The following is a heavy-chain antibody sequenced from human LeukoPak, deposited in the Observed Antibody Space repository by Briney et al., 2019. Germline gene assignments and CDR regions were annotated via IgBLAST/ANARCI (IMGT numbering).Heavy chain of an antibody. CDR3: ARSIAVAGMSAFDV. D-gene: IGHD6-19*01. Sequence: SETLSLTCAVSGYSIRSSNWWGWIRQPPGKVLEWIGYIYYSGSTYYNPSLKSRVTMSVDTSKNQFFLILSSVTAVDTAVYYCARSIAVAGMSAFDVWGQGTMVTVSS. V-gene: IGHV4-28*01. CDR1: GYSIRSSNW. CDR2: IYYSGST. J-gene: IGHJ3*01.